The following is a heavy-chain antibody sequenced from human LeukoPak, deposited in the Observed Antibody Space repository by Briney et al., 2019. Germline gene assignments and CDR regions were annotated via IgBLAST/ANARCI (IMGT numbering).Heavy chain of an antibody. V-gene: IGHV1-69*05. J-gene: IGHJ4*02. CDR3: ARVRGDGSGSYPFDY. CDR1: GGTFSSYA. D-gene: IGHD3-10*01. CDR2: IIPIFGTA. Sequence: ASVTVSCKASGGTFSSYAISWVRQAPGQGLEWMGGIIPIFGTANYAQKFQGRVTITTDESTSTAYMELSSLRSEDTAVYYCARVRGDGSGSYPFDYWGQGTLVTVSS.